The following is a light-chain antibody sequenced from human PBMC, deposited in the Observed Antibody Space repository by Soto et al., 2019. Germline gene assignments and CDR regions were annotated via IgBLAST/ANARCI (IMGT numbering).Light chain of an antibody. Sequence: QSVLTQPPSASGTPGQRVTISCSGSSSNIGSNSVNWYQQLPGAAPKLLIHSSDQRPSGVPDRFSGSKSGTSGSLAISGLQTEDGADYYCAAWDDSLNGYVFGTGTKLTVL. V-gene: IGLV1-44*01. J-gene: IGLJ1*01. CDR1: SSNIGSNS. CDR3: AAWDDSLNGYV. CDR2: SSD.